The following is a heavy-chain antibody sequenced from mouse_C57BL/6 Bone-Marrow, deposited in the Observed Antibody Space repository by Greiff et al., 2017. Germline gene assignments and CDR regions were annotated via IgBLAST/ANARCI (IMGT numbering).Heavy chain of an antibody. CDR3: AREEYYDGSSFDY. CDR2: IYPGSGNT. J-gene: IGHJ2*01. V-gene: IGHV1-76*01. D-gene: IGHD1-1*01. Sequence: VQLQQSGAELVRPGASVKLSCKASGYTFTDYYINWVKQRPGQGLEWIARIYPGSGNTYYNEKFKGKATLTAEKSSSTAYMQLSSLTSDDSAVYFWAREEYYDGSSFDYWGQGTTLTVSS. CDR1: GYTFTDYY.